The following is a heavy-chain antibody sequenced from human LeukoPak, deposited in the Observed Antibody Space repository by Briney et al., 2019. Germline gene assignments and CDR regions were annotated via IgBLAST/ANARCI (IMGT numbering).Heavy chain of an antibody. CDR1: GYTFTGYY. CDR3: ARDPAQGYCGGTSCYPFDP. D-gene: IGHD2-2*01. Sequence: ASVNVSCKASGYTFTGYYIHWVRQAPGQGLEWMGWISPNSGGTNYAQNFQGRVTMTADTSITTAYMELSRLRYDDTAIYYCARDPAQGYCGGTSCYPFDPWGQGTLVTVSS. V-gene: IGHV1-2*02. J-gene: IGHJ5*02. CDR2: ISPNSGGT.